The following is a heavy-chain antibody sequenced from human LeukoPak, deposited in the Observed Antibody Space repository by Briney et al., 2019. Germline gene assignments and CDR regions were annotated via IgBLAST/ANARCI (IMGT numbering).Heavy chain of an antibody. J-gene: IGHJ2*01. CDR1: GFTFSSYA. D-gene: IGHD5/OR15-5a*01. V-gene: IGHV3-23*01. Sequence: GGSLRLSCAASGFTFSSYAMSWVRQAPGKGLEWVSAISGSGGSTYYADSVKGRFTISRDNSKNTLYLQMNSLRAEDTAVYYCEKDPSSSTYWYFDLWGRGTLVTVSS. CDR2: ISGSGGST. CDR3: EKDPSSSTYWYFDL.